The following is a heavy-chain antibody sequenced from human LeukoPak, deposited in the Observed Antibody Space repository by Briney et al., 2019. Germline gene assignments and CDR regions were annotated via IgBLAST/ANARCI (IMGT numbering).Heavy chain of an antibody. V-gene: IGHV1-69*01. J-gene: IGHJ4*02. CDR3: ARGMATMRINFDY. Sequence: GSSVKVSFKASGGTFSSYAISWVRQAPGQGLEWMGGIIPIFGTANYAQKFQGRVTITADESTSTAYMELTSLRSEDTAVYYCARGMATMRINFDYWGQGTLVTVSS. D-gene: IGHD5-24*01. CDR2: IIPIFGTA. CDR1: GGTFSSYA.